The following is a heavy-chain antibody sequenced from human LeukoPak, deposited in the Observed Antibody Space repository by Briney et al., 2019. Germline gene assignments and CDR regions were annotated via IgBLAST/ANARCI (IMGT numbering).Heavy chain of an antibody. V-gene: IGHV4-4*02. CDR1: GGSISSSNW. J-gene: IGHJ4*02. D-gene: IGHD6-6*01. CDR2: IYHSGST. Sequence: SGTLSLTCAVSGGSISSSNWWSWVRQPPGMGLEWIGEIYHSGSTNYNPSLKSRVTISVDKSKNQFSLKLSSVTAADTAVYYCARDLEYSSSSPLDYWGQGTQVTVSS. CDR3: ARDLEYSSSSPLDY.